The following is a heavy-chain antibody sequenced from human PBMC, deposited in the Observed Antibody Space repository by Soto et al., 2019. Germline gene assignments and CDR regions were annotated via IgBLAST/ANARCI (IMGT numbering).Heavy chain of an antibody. J-gene: IGHJ4*02. Sequence: PGGSLRLSCAASGFTFSDYYMSWVRQAPGKGLEWVANIKEDGSEKNYVDSVEGRFTISRDNAENSLYLQVNSLRAEDTAVYYCARISRDSSGSAFDYWGQGTLVTVSS. CDR2: IKEDGSEK. CDR3: ARISRDSSGSAFDY. D-gene: IGHD3-22*01. V-gene: IGHV3-7*01. CDR1: GFTFSDYY.